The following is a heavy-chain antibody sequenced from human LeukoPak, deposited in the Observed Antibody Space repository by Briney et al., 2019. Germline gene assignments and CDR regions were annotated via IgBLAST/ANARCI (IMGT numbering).Heavy chain of an antibody. CDR3: ARENRDFWSGYYGSYYYYYMDV. Sequence: GGSLRLSCTASRITLSGYWMSWVRQAPGKGLEWVANIKQDGSERYYVDSVKGRSTISRDNAKNSLFLQMNSLRAEDTAVYYCARENRDFWSGYYGSYYYYYMDVWGKGTTVTISS. V-gene: IGHV3-7*01. CDR2: IKQDGSER. D-gene: IGHD3-3*01. J-gene: IGHJ6*03. CDR1: RITLSGYW.